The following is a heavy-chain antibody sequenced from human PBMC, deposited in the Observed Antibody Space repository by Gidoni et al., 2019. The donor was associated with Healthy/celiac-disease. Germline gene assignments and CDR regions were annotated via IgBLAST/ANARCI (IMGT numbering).Heavy chain of an antibody. J-gene: IGHJ4*02. V-gene: IGHV4-34*01. D-gene: IGHD2-2*02. CDR1: GGSFSGYY. CDR2: INHRGST. CDR3: ARDDPHTDRIDY. Sequence: QVQLQQWGAGLLKPSETLSLTCAVYGGSFSGYYWSWIRQPPGKGLEWIGEINHRGSTNYNPSLKSRVTISVDTSKNQFSLKLSSVTAADTAVYYCARDDPHTDRIDYWGQGTLVTVSS.